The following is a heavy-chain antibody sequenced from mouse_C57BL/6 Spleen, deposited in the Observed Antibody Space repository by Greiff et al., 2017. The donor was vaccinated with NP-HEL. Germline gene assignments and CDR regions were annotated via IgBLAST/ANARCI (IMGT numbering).Heavy chain of an antibody. CDR2: ISSGGDYI. CDR1: GFTFSSYA. V-gene: IGHV5-9-1*02. J-gene: IGHJ4*01. D-gene: IGHD2-4*01. Sequence: EVMLVESGEGLVKPGGPLKLSCAASGFTFSSYAMSWVRQTPEKRLEWVAYISSGGDYIYYADTVKGRFTISRDNARNTLYLQMSSLKSEDTAMYYCTRNYDYVYAMDYWGQGTSVTVSS. CDR3: TRNYDYVYAMDY.